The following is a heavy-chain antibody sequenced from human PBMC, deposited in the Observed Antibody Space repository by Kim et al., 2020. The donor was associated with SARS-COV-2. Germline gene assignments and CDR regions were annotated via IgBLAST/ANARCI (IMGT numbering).Heavy chain of an antibody. Sequence: SVKVSCKASGGTFSSYAISWVRQAPGQGLEWMGGIIPIFGTANYAQKFQGRVTITADESTSTAYMELSSLRSEDTAVYYCARGSYDFWSGYRRDYYGMDVWGQGTTVTVSS. CDR1: GGTFSSYA. CDR2: IIPIFGTA. CDR3: ARGSYDFWSGYRRDYYGMDV. J-gene: IGHJ6*02. V-gene: IGHV1-69*13. D-gene: IGHD3-3*01.